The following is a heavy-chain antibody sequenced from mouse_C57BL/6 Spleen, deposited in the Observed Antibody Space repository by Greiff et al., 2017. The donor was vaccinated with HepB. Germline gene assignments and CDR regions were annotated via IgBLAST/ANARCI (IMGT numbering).Heavy chain of an antibody. V-gene: IGHV1-22*01. D-gene: IGHD1-1*01. CDR2: INPNNGGT. J-gene: IGHJ1*03. Sequence: EVQLQQSGPELVKPGASVKMSCKASGYTFTDYNMHWVKQSHGKSLEWIGYINPNNGGTSYNQKFKGKATLTVNKSSSTAYMELRSLTSEDSAVYYCARIYYYGSSYLSYWYFDVWGTGTTVTVSS. CDR1: GYTFTDYN. CDR3: ARIYYYGSSYLSYWYFDV.